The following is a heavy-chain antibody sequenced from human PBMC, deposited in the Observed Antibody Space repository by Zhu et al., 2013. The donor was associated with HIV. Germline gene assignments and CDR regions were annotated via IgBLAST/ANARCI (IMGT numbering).Heavy chain of an antibody. D-gene: IGHD5-18*01. CDR2: INPNNGGT. V-gene: IGHV1-2*02. J-gene: IGHJ5*02. Sequence: QAQLVQSGTEVKKPGASVTVSCKSSGYAFVGYYMHWVRQVPGQGFEWMGWINPNNGGTNLAPNLRGRVTLTRDTSISTYYLEVSGLTSDDTAFYYCARDVDMGYSQGSFDAWGQGTLVTVSS. CDR1: GYAFVGYY. CDR3: ARDVDMGYSQGSFDA.